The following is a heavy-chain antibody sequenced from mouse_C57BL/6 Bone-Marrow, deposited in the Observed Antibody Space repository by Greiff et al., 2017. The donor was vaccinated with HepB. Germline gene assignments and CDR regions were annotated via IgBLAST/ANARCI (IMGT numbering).Heavy chain of an antibody. CDR3: AISSYNGFAY. V-gene: IGHV1-50*01. Sequence: QVQLQQPGAELVKPGASVKLSCKASGYTFTSYWMQWVKQRPGQGLEWIGEIDPSDSYTNDNQKLKGKATLTVDTSSSTAYMQLSSLTSEDSAVSYCAISSYNGFAYWGQGTLVTVSA. D-gene: IGHD1-3*01. CDR2: IDPSDSYT. CDR1: GYTFTSYW. J-gene: IGHJ3*01.